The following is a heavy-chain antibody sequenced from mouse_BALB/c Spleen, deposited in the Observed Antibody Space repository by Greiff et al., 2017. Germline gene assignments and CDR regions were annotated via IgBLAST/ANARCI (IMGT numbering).Heavy chain of an antibody. CDR1: GFTFSSYA. D-gene: IGHD2-1*01. CDR2: ISSGGST. V-gene: IGHV5-6-5*01. Sequence: EVKLMESGGGLVKPGGSLKLSCAASGFTFSSYAMSWVRQTPEKRLEWVASISSGGSTYYPDSVKGRFTISRDNARNILYLQMSSLRSEDTAMYYCAREPIYYGNYYFDYWGQGTTLTVSS. J-gene: IGHJ2*01. CDR3: AREPIYYGNYYFDY.